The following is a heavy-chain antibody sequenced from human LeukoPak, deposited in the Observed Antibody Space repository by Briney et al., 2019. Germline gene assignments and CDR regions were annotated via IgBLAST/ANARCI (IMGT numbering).Heavy chain of an antibody. CDR1: GFTFSSYS. D-gene: IGHD1-26*01. V-gene: IGHV3-23*01. J-gene: IGHJ4*02. CDR3: ASRSGAPH. Sequence: TGGSLRLSCAASGFTFSSYSMNWVRQAPGEGLEWVSSISASGGSTYYADSVKGRFTISRDNSKNTLYLQMNSLRAEDTAVYYCASRSGAPHWGQGTLVTVSS. CDR2: ISASGGST.